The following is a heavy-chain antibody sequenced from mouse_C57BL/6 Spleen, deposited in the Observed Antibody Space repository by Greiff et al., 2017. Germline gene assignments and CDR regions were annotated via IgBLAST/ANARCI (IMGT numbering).Heavy chain of an antibody. CDR1: GYTFTSYT. CDR2: INPSSGYT. J-gene: IGHJ4*01. Sequence: QVQLQQSGAELARPGASVKMSCKASGYTFTSYTMHWVKQRPGQGLEWIGYINPSSGYTKYNQKFKDKATLTADKSSSTAYMQLSSLTSEDSAVYYCARSGGSSYVLHYYAMDYWGQGTSVTVSS. CDR3: ARSGGSSYVLHYYAMDY. D-gene: IGHD1-1*01. V-gene: IGHV1-4*01.